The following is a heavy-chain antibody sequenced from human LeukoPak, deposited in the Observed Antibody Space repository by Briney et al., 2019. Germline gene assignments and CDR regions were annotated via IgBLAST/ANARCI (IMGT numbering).Heavy chain of an antibody. CDR2: VHYSGTA. J-gene: IGHJ4*02. Sequence: SETLSLTCTVSDGSITNYDWSWVRQPPGKGLEFIGHVHYSGTANYNPSLRSRVTISIDTSKKHFFLKLKSVTAAGTAVYYCARVGVFGYCTRDSCHSPLDYWGQGTLVTVSS. CDR1: DGSITNYD. D-gene: IGHD2-15*01. CDR3: ARVGVFGYCTRDSCHSPLDY. V-gene: IGHV4-59*01.